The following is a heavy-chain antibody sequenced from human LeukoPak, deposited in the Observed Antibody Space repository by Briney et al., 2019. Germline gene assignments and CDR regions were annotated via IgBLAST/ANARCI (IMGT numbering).Heavy chain of an antibody. CDR3: ARAYYGSGSYWAGYYFDY. CDR2: IGTAGDT. Sequence: GGSLRLSCAASGFTFSSHDMHWVRQATGKGLEWVSTIGTAGDTYYPGSVKGRFTISRDNAKNSLYLEMNSLRAEDTALYHCARAYYGSGSYWAGYYFDYWGQGALVTVSS. CDR1: GFTFSSHD. J-gene: IGHJ4*02. V-gene: IGHV3-13*01. D-gene: IGHD3-10*01.